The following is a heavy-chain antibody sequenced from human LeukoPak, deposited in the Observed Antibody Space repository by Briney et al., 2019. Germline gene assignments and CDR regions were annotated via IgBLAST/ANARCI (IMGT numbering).Heavy chain of an antibody. J-gene: IGHJ4*02. CDR3: IRVNNGYAKDFDY. CDR1: GFSFSSYN. V-gene: IGHV3-21*04. D-gene: IGHD2-8*01. Sequence: GGSLRLSCAASGFSFSSYNMNWVRQAPGKGLEWVSSISSSSSYIYYADSVKGRFTISRDNARKSLYLQMNSLKIEDTAVYYCIRVNNGYAKDFDYWGQGTLVTVSS. CDR2: ISSSSSYI.